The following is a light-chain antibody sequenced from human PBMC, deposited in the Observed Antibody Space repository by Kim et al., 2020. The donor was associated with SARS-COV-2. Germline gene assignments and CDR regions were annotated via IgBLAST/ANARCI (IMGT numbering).Light chain of an antibody. CDR2: QDS. V-gene: IGLV3-1*01. J-gene: IGLJ2*01. CDR3: QAWDSSTSVV. Sequence: VSPGKTASITCSGDKLGDKFACWYQQKPGQSPVLVIYQDSKRPSGIPERFSGSNSGNTANMTISGTQAMDEADYYCQAWDSSTSVVFGGGTQLTVL. CDR1: KLGDKF.